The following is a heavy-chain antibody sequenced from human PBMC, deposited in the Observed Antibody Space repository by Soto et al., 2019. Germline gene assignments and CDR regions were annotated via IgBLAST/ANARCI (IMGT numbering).Heavy chain of an antibody. Sequence: GGSLRLSCAASGFTFSSYAMSWVRQAPGKGLEWVSAISGSGGSTYYADSVKGRFTISRDNSKNTLYLQMNSLIAEDTAVYYCANIMVRGVIYYWGQGTLVTVSS. CDR3: ANIMVRGVIYY. J-gene: IGHJ4*02. CDR2: ISGSGGST. D-gene: IGHD3-10*01. CDR1: GFTFSSYA. V-gene: IGHV3-23*01.